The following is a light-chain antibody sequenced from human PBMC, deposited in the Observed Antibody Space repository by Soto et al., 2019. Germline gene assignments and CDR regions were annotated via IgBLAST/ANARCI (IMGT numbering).Light chain of an antibody. V-gene: IGLV2-14*03. J-gene: IGLJ3*02. CDR3: CSYPSSSIRV. CDR1: DTDVGYYNY. CDR2: EVI. Sequence: QSVLTQPASVSASPGQSITISCFGSDTDVGYYNYVSWYQQLPGKAPQLIIYEVIHRPSGVSPRFSGSKSGNTASLTISGLQAEDEADYHCCSYPSSSIRVFGGGPKSTVL.